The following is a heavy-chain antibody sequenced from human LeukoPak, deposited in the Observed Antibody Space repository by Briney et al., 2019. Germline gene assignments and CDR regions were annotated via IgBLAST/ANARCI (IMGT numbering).Heavy chain of an antibody. Sequence: GASVKVSCKASRNTFNTYCMHWVRQAPGQGLEWMGIINPSDDDTTYAQKFQGRVTMTRDTSASVVYMELSSLRSEDTAVYYCARENRITLFGDPHYYGMDVWGQGTTVIVSS. V-gene: IGHV1-46*02. J-gene: IGHJ6*02. D-gene: IGHD3-3*01. CDR3: ARENRITLFGDPHYYGMDV. CDR2: INPSDDDT. CDR1: RNTFNTYC.